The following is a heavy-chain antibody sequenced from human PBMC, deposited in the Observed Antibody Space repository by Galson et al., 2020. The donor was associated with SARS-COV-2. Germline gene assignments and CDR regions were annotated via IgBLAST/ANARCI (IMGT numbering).Heavy chain of an antibody. CDR3: ARSYRGFNWFDP. D-gene: IGHD1-26*01. CDR2: LIPIFGTA. Sequence: SVKVSCKASGGTFSSYAISWVRQAPGQGLEWMGGLIPIFGTANYAQKFQGRVTITADESTSTAYMELSSLRSEDTAVYYCARSYRGFNWFDPWGQGTLVTVSS. V-gene: IGHV1-69*13. CDR1: GGTFSSYA. J-gene: IGHJ5*02.